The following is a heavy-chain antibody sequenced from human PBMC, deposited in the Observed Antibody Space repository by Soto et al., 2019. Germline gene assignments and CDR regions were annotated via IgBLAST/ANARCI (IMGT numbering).Heavy chain of an antibody. CDR3: ARGAMITFGGVIVNEASGLIDY. J-gene: IGHJ4*02. V-gene: IGHV3-21*01. Sequence: EVQLVESGGGLVKPGGSLRLSCAASGFTFSSYSMNWVRQAPGKGLEWVSSISSSSSYIYYADSVKGRFTISRDNAKNSRYLQMNSLRAEDTAVYYCARGAMITFGGVIVNEASGLIDYWGQGTLVTVSS. CDR2: ISSSSSYI. D-gene: IGHD3-16*02. CDR1: GFTFSSYS.